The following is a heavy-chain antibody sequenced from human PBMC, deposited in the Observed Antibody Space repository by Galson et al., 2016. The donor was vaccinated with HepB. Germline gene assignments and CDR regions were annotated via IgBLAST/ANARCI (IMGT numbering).Heavy chain of an antibody. D-gene: IGHD5-18*01. J-gene: IGHJ4*02. V-gene: IGHV4-34*01. CDR2: INHSGRT. CDR1: GGSFSGHY. CDR3: ARGGATPMVLTY. Sequence: ETLSLTCAVYGGSFSGHYWSWVRQPPGKGLEWIGEINHSGRTNYNPSLKSRVAISVDTSKNQFSLILTSVTAADTAVHYCARGGATPMVLTYWGQGTLVTVSS.